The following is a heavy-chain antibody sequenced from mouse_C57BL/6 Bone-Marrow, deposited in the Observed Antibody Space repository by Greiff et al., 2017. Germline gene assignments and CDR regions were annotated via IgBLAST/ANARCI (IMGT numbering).Heavy chain of an antibody. Sequence: QVQLQQSGPELVKPGASVKISCKASGYAFSSSWMNWVKQRPGKGIEGIGRIYPGDGDTNYNGKFKGQDTLTAYKSSSTAYMPLSILTSEDSAVYFCASWTMVTDPDYWGQGTTLTVSS. CDR2: IYPGDGDT. J-gene: IGHJ2*01. CDR3: ASWTMVTDPDY. V-gene: IGHV1-82*01. CDR1: GYAFSSSW. D-gene: IGHD2-2*01.